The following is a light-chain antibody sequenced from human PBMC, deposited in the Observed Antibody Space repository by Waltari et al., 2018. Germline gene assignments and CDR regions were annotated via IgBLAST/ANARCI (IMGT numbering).Light chain of an antibody. Sequence: SYDLTQPPSASVSPGQTANITCSGHPLGESYACWFQQKPGQSPVLVIYQHNKRPSGIPERFSGSNSANTATLTISGTQAMDEADYYCQAWDRSIVVFGGGTKLTVL. J-gene: IGLJ2*01. V-gene: IGLV3-1*01. CDR1: PLGESY. CDR3: QAWDRSIVV. CDR2: QHN.